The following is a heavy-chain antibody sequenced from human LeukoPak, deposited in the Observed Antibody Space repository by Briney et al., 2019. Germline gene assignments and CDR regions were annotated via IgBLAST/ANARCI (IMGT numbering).Heavy chain of an antibody. D-gene: IGHD4-17*01. CDR3: ARSGHMTTMTSANWFDP. V-gene: IGHV3-21*01. CDR1: RFTFSSYS. CDR2: ITSSSSYI. J-gene: IGHJ5*02. Sequence: GGSLRLSCAACRFTFSSYSMNWVRQAPGKGLEWVSSITSSSSYIYYADSVKGRFTISRDNARNSLYLQMNSLRADDTAVYYCARSGHMTTMTSANWFDPWGQGTLVTVFS.